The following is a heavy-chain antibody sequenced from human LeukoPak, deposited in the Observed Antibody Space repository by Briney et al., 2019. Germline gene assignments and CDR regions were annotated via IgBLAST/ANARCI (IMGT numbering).Heavy chain of an antibody. J-gene: IGHJ4*02. CDR3: ARGRGYSYGSNFDY. V-gene: IGHV3-53*01. Sequence: GGSLRLSCAASGFTVGSNYMSWVRQAPGKGLEWVSVIYSGGSTYYADSVKGRFTISRDNSKNTLYLQMNSLRAEDTAVYYCARGRGYSYGSNFDYWGQGTLVTVSA. CDR1: GFTVGSNY. CDR2: IYSGGST. D-gene: IGHD5-18*01.